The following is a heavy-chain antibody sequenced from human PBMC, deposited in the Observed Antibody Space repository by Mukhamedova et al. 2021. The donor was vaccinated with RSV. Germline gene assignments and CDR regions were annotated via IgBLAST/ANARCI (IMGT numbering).Heavy chain of an antibody. Sequence: EYMGIIYPDDSDARYGPSFQGQVTISVDKSINTAYLQWSSLKASDRAMYYCTRHHAPGWGSLDYWGQGTLVTVSS. CDR2: IYPDDSDA. V-gene: IGHV5-51*01. J-gene: IGHJ4*02. D-gene: IGHD3-16*01. CDR3: TRHHAPGWGSLDY.